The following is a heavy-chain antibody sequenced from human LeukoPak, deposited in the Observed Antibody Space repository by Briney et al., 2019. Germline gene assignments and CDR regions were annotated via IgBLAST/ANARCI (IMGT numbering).Heavy chain of an antibody. CDR2: IIPIFGTA. J-gene: IGHJ3*02. D-gene: IGHD3-10*01. CDR1: GGTFSSYA. Sequence: SVTVSCKASGGTFSSYAISWVRQAPGQGLEWMGGIIPIFGTANYAQKFQGRVTITADESTSTAYMELSSLRSEDTAVYYCATAPMVRGAIGAFDIWGQGTMVTVSS. V-gene: IGHV1-69*13. CDR3: ATAPMVRGAIGAFDI.